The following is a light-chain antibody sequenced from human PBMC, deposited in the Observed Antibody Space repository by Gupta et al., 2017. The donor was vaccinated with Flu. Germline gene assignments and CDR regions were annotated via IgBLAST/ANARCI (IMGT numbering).Light chain of an antibody. CDR2: DNN. V-gene: IGLV3-21*02. CDR3: QVWDSSSDHPV. Sequence: SYVLTQPPSVSVAPGQTARITCDGNNIGSKSVHWYQQKPGQAPVLVVYDNNVRPSGIPERFSGSNSGNTATLTISRVEAGAEADYYCQVWDSSSDHPVFGGGTKLTVL. CDR1: NIGSKS. J-gene: IGLJ2*01.